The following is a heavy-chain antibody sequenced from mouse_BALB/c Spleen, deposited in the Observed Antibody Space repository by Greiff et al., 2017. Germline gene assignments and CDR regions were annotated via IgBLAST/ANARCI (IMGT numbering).Heavy chain of an antibody. V-gene: IGHV5-6-2*01. J-gene: IGHJ4*01. CDR2: INSNGGST. D-gene: IGHD2-3*01. Sequence: EVKLVESGGGLVKLGGSLKLSCAASGFTFSSYYMSWVRQTPEKRLELVAAINSNGGSTYYPDTVKGRFTISRDNAKNTLYLQMSSLKSEDTALYYCARRMIPYAMDYWGQGTSVTVSS. CDR3: ARRMIPYAMDY. CDR1: GFTFSSYY.